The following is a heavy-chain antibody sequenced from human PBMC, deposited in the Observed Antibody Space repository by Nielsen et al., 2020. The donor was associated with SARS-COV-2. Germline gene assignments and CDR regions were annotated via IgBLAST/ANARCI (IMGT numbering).Heavy chain of an antibody. CDR3: ARVSGSAWYFDY. J-gene: IGHJ4*02. CDR1: GFIFSTYW. V-gene: IGHV3-7*03. CDR2: IKQDGSER. Sequence: GESLKISCAASGFIFSTYWMSWVRQAPGKGLEWVANIKQDGSERYYVDSVKGRFTISRDNVKNSLYLQMNSLRAEDTAVYYCARVSGSAWYFDYWGQGTLVTVSS. D-gene: IGHD5-12*01.